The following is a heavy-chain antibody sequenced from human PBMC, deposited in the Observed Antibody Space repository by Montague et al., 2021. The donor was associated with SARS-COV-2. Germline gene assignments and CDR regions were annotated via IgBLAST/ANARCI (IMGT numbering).Heavy chain of an antibody. CDR1: GDSIGSSHTY. J-gene: IGHJ4*02. V-gene: IGHV4-39*01. CDR2: VAYSGSI. CDR3: ARSQLYYDLLTGFSESYYFDY. D-gene: IGHD3-9*01. Sequence: SETLSLTCSVSGDSIGSSHTYWGWIRQPPGKGLEWTGCVAYSGSIYYNPSLQRRVTISVDTSKSQFSLKLNSVTAADTAVYYCARSQLYYDLLTGFSESYYFDYWGQGTLATVSS.